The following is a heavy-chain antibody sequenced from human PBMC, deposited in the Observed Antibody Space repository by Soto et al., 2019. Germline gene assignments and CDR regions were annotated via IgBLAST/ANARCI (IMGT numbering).Heavy chain of an antibody. V-gene: IGHV3-21*01. CDR1: GFTFSSYS. Sequence: LRLSCAASGFTFSSYSMNWVRQAPGKGLEWVSSISSSSSYIYYADSVKGRFTISRDNAKNSLYLQMNSLRAEDTAVYYCARGAIVVVPAAISVWGQGTTVTVSS. D-gene: IGHD2-2*02. CDR3: ARGAIVVVPAAISV. CDR2: ISSSSSYI. J-gene: IGHJ6*02.